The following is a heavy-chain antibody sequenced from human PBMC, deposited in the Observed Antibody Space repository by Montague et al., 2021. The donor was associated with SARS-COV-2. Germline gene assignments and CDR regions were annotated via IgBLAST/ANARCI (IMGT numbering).Heavy chain of an antibody. CDR2: INHSGSA. Sequence: SETLSLTCAVYGGSFSGYYWSWIRQPPGKGLEWIGEINHSGSANYNPSLKSRVTISVDTSENQFSLKLSSVTAVDTAVYYCARVRYYGSGTSLGMDVWGQGTTVTVSS. D-gene: IGHD3-10*01. CDR3: ARVRYYGSGTSLGMDV. CDR1: GGSFSGYY. V-gene: IGHV4-34*01. J-gene: IGHJ6*02.